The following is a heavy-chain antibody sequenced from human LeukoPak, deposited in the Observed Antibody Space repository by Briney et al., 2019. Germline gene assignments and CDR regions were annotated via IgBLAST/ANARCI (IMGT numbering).Heavy chain of an antibody. Sequence: SETLSLTCTVSGGSISIITYYWGWIRQPPGKGLEWIGTVYYSGSAYYNPSLKSRVTISVDTSKNQFSLKLTSVTAADTAVYYCARAFYPGYYSYMAVWGKGTTVTVSS. J-gene: IGHJ6*03. CDR3: ARAFYPGYYSYMAV. D-gene: IGHD3-3*02. V-gene: IGHV4-39*07. CDR1: GGSISIITYY. CDR2: VYYSGSA.